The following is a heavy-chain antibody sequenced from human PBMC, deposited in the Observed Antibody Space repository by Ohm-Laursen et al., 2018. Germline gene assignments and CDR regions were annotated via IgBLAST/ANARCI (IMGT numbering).Heavy chain of an antibody. CDR3: LSGSGYSST. J-gene: IGHJ3*01. V-gene: IGHV3-48*03. CDR1: GFTFSDYE. Sequence: SLRLSCTASGFTFSDYEMNWVRQAPGKGLEWVSYISSSSSTIYYADTVKGRFTISRDNAKNSLYLQMNSVRVEDTAVYYCLSGSGYSSTWGQGTMVTVSS. CDR2: ISSSSSTI. D-gene: IGHD3-22*01.